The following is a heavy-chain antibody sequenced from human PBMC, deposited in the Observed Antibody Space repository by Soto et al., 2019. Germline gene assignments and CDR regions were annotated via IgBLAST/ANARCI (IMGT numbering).Heavy chain of an antibody. CDR2: ISAYNGNT. Sequence: QVHLVQSGAEVKKPGASVKVSCRASGYTFTNYGISWVRQAPGQGLEWIGWISAYNGNTKFAQNFQGRVTLTTDKFTSSAYMDLSSLRSDDTAVYYCARGAGGAPTITGYWGQGTLVVVSS. CDR1: GYTFTNYG. V-gene: IGHV1-18*01. D-gene: IGHD5-12*01. CDR3: ARGAGGAPTITGY. J-gene: IGHJ4*02.